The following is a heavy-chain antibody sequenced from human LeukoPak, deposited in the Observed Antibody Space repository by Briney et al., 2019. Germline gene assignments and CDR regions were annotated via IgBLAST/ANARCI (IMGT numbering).Heavy chain of an antibody. CDR3: TRDIGDFVSDF. Sequence: SETLSLTCTVSGGSIGSGYYWAWIRQPPGKGLEWIGSIHYGGTTHYNPSLQSRVTISAGTSRNQFALDLRSVTAADTAVYYCTRDIGDFVSDFWGQGTLVTVSS. D-gene: IGHD2-21*02. J-gene: IGHJ4*02. V-gene: IGHV4-39*02. CDR2: IHYGGTT. CDR1: GGSIGSGYY.